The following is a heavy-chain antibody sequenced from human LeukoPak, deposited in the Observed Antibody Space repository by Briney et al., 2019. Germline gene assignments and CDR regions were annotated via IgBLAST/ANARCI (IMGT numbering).Heavy chain of an antibody. CDR2: INTDGSST. CDR3: ATVGSTWELNYFDY. J-gene: IGHJ4*02. Sequence: HPGGSLRLSCAASGFTFSSYWMHWVRQAPGKGLVWVSRINTDGSSTSYADSVKGRFTISRDNAKNTLYLQMNSLRAEDTAVYYCATVGSTWELNYFDYWGQGTLVTVSS. D-gene: IGHD1-26*01. CDR1: GFTFSSYW. V-gene: IGHV3-74*01.